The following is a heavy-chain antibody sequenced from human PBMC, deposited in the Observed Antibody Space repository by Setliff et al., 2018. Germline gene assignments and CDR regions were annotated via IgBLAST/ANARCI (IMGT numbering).Heavy chain of an antibody. D-gene: IGHD3-3*01. CDR2: ITTYNDNT. Sequence: ASVKVSCKTSGYSFTSYGISWVRRAPGQGLEWMGHITTYNDNTKYAQKFQGRITVTTDLSTSTAYLDLRSLRSDDTAVYYCVRDSRITVLGVDNYHYMDVWGRGTTVTVS. V-gene: IGHV1-18*01. CDR1: GYSFTSYG. CDR3: VRDSRITVLGVDNYHYMDV. J-gene: IGHJ6*03.